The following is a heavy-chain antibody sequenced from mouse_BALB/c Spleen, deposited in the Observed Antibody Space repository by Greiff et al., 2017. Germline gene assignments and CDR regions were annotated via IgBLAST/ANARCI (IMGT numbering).Heavy chain of an antibody. CDR1: GYSFTSYW. V-gene: IGHV1-4*01. D-gene: IGHD4-1*01. Sequence: QVQLQQSGTVLARPGASVKMSCKASGYSFTSYWMHWVKQRPGQGLEWIGYINPSTGYTEYNQKFKDKATLTADKSSSTAYMQLSSLTSEDSAVYYCAITGRNAYWGQGTLVTVSA. CDR2: INPSTGYT. CDR3: AITGRNAY. J-gene: IGHJ3*01.